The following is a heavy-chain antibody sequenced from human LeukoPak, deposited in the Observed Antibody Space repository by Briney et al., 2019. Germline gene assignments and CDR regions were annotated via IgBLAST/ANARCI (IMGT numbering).Heavy chain of an antibody. CDR2: IYYSVST. J-gene: IGHJ4*02. CDR3: ARRMYGSSFDY. Sequence: SDTLSLTCTVSGRSISSYYWRWIRQPRGKGLEWIGYIYYSVSTNYNPSLKSRVTISVDTSKNQFSLKLTSVTAADTAVYYCARRMYGSSFDYWGQGTLVTVSS. D-gene: IGHD6-6*01. CDR1: GRSISSYY. V-gene: IGHV4-59*08.